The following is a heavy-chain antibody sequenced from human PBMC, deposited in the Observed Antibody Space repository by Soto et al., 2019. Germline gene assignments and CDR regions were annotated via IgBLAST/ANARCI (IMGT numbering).Heavy chain of an antibody. V-gene: IGHV1-2*02. CDR2: INPNSGGT. D-gene: IGHD3-3*01. CDR1: GYTFTGCY. J-gene: IGHJ6*02. Sequence: ASVKVSCKASGYTFTGCYMHWVRQAPGQGLEWMGWINPNSGGTNYAQKFQGRVTMTRDTSISTAYMELSRLRSDDTAVYYCARARTIFGVVSPLVVWGQGATVTVSS. CDR3: ARARTIFGVVSPLVV.